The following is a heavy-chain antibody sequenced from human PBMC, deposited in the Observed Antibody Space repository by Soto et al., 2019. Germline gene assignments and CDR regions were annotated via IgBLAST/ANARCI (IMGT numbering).Heavy chain of an antibody. CDR1: GYSFSTYA. D-gene: IGHD3-10*01. CDR2: IHGDNGNT. J-gene: IGHJ6*04. V-gene: IGHV1-3*01. CDR3: AREPVRHHLPPELAWDV. Sequence: QVHLVQSGAEVKKPGASVKVSCKASGYSFSTYAMNWVRQAPGQGLEWMGWIHGDNGNTKYSQKFQGRVTITRDTSASTFTSYPELTSLRSGATGVYCRAREPVRHHLPPELAWDVWGEGTTVTASS.